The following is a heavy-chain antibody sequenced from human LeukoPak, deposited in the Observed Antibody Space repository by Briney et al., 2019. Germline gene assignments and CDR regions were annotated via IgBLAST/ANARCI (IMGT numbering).Heavy chain of an antibody. V-gene: IGHV3-23*01. CDR1: GFTFSSYS. CDR3: AKGPHYYDSSGYYFDY. Sequence: GGSLRLSCAASGFTFSSYSMNWVRQAPGKGLEWVSAISGSGGSTYYADSVKGRFTISRDNSKNTLYLQMNSLRAEDTAVYYCAKGPHYYDSSGYYFDYWGQGTLVTVSS. CDR2: ISGSGGST. D-gene: IGHD3-22*01. J-gene: IGHJ4*02.